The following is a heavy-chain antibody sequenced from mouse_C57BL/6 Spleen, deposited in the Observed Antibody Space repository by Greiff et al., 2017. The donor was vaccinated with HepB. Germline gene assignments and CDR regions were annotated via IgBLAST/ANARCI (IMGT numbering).Heavy chain of an antibody. V-gene: IGHV1-82*01. CDR3: AREEGSRPFAY. CDR2: IYPGDGDT. Sequence: QVQLQQSGPELVKPGASVKISCKASGYAFSSSWMNWVKQRPGKGLEWIGRIYPGDGDTNYNGRFKGKATLTADKSSSTAYMQLSSLTSEDSAVYVCAREEGSRPFAYWGQGTLVTVSA. J-gene: IGHJ3*01. CDR1: GYAFSSSW. D-gene: IGHD1-1*01.